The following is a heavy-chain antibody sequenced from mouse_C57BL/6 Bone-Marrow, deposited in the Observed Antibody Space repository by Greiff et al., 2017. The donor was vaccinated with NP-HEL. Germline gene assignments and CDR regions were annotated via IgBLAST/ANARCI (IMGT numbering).Heavy chain of an antibody. CDR3: ASLYYYGSSNYFDY. Sequence: VQLQQSGPGLVKPSQSLSLTCSVTGYSITSGYYWNWIRQFPGNKLEWMGYISYDGSNNYNPSLKNRISITRDTSKNQFFLKLNSVTTEDTATYFCASLYYYGSSNYFDYWGQGTTLTVSS. CDR2: ISYDGSN. CDR1: GYSITSGYY. D-gene: IGHD1-1*01. V-gene: IGHV3-6*01. J-gene: IGHJ2*01.